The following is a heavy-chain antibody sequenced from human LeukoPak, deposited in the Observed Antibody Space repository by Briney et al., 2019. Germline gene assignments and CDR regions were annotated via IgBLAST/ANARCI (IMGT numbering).Heavy chain of an antibody. J-gene: IGHJ4*02. Sequence: SETLSVTCTVSGGSISSYYWSWIRQPPGKGVEWIGYIYYKGNTNYNPSLKSRVTISVDTSKNQFSLKLTSVTAADTAVYYCARHHDILTGYPFDYWGQGTLVTVSS. CDR2: IYYKGNT. CDR3: ARHHDILTGYPFDY. CDR1: GGSISSYY. D-gene: IGHD3-9*01. V-gene: IGHV4-59*08.